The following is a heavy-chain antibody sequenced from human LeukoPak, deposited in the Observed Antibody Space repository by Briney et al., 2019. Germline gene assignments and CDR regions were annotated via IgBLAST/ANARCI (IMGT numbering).Heavy chain of an antibody. Sequence: PGGSLRLSCAASGFTFSDYYMNWIRQAPGKGLEWIPYISSSGSSTRYADSVKGRFTISRDNTRNSLYLQMTSLRADDTAVYYCASKGGNWGQGTLVTVSS. CDR2: ISSSGSST. CDR1: GFTFSDYY. D-gene: IGHD2-15*01. CDR3: ASKGGN. V-gene: IGHV3-11*03. J-gene: IGHJ4*02.